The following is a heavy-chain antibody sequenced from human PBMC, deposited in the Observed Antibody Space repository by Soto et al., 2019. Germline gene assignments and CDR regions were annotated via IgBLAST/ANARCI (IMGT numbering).Heavy chain of an antibody. D-gene: IGHD3-3*01. CDR2: IIPIFNAT. CDR3: AREDFDSEIYYGMDV. J-gene: IGHJ6*02. V-gene: IGHV1-69*01. CDR1: GGTFSSYA. Sequence: QVQLVQSGSSVKKPGSSVKVSCKASGGTFSSYAISWVRQAPGQGLEWMGGIIPIFNATPYAQKFQGRVTITADESPSTAYKELSSLRSEDTAVYYCAREDFDSEIYYGMDVWGQGTTVTVSS.